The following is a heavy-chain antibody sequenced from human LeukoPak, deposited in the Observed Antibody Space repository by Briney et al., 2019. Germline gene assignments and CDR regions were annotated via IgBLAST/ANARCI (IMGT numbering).Heavy chain of an antibody. J-gene: IGHJ2*01. Sequence: GGSLRLSCAASGFTFSSYAMSWVHQAPGKGLEWVSAISGSGGSTYYADSVKGRFTISRDNSKNTLYLQMNSLRAEDTAVYYCAKVREQWLLTGGYFDLWGRGTLVTVSS. D-gene: IGHD6-19*01. CDR3: AKVREQWLLTGGYFDL. CDR2: ISGSGGST. V-gene: IGHV3-23*01. CDR1: GFTFSSYA.